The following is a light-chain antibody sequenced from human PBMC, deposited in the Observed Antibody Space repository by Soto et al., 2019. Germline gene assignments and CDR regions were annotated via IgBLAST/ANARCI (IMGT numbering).Light chain of an antibody. CDR1: RSNIAGNY. J-gene: IGLJ2*01. CDR3: ATWDNSLNAGDVV. Sequence: QSVLTQPPSVSAAPGQKVTISCSGSRSNIAGNYVSWYQQLPGAAPKLLIYDTNKRPSGIPDRISGSKSDTSATLAITGLQTGDEADCYCATWDNSLNAGDVVFGGGTKLTVL. CDR2: DTN. V-gene: IGLV1-51*01.